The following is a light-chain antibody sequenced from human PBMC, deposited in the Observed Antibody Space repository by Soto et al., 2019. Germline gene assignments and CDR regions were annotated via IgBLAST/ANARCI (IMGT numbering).Light chain of an antibody. CDR3: QTWGTGIQV. Sequence: QLVLTQSPSASASLGASVNLTCTLSSGHNSYAIAWHQQQPEKGPRYLMRLNSDGSHTKGDGIPDRFSGSSSGAERYLTISSLQTEDEADYYCQTWGTGIQVFGGGTKLTVL. CDR1: SGHNSYA. V-gene: IGLV4-69*01. CDR2: LNSDGSH. J-gene: IGLJ2*01.